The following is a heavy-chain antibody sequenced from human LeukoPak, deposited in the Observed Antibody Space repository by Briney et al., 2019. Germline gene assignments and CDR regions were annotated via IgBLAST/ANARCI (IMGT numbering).Heavy chain of an antibody. D-gene: IGHD6-19*01. CDR3: AKDPAVAGTAQYFQH. J-gene: IGHJ1*01. CDR1: GFTFSSYA. CDR2: ISGSGGSA. V-gene: IGHV3-23*01. Sequence: GGSLRLSCAASGFTFSSYAMSWVRQAPGKGLGWVSAISGSGGSAYYADSVKGRFTISRDNSKSTLYLQMNSLRAEDTAVYYCAKDPAVAGTAQYFQHWGQGTLATVSS.